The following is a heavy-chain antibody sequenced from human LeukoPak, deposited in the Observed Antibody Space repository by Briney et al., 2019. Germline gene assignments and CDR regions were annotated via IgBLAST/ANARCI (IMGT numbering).Heavy chain of an antibody. CDR1: GFTVSSNY. CDR3: ARAGGLGYSYGLRFDY. J-gene: IGHJ4*02. Sequence: GGSLRLSCAASGFTVSSNYMSWVRQAPGKGLEWASVIYSGGSTYYADSVKGRFTISRDNSKNTLYLQMNSLRAEDTAVYYCARAGGLGYSYGLRFDYWGQGTLVTVSS. D-gene: IGHD5-18*01. V-gene: IGHV3-66*02. CDR2: IYSGGST.